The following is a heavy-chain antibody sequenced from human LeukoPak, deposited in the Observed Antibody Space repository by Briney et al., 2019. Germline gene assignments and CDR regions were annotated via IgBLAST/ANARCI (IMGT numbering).Heavy chain of an antibody. CDR1: GGALSGYS. J-gene: IGHJ3*02. CDR2: IYYTGST. Sequence: PSETLSLTCSVSGGALSGYSWSWIRQPPGKGLEWIGYIYYTGSTNYNPSLKSRVTISVDTSKNQLSLKLRSVTAADTAVYYCARQDSGTYLNPLDIWGQGTVVTVSS. D-gene: IGHD1-26*01. V-gene: IGHV4-59*08. CDR3: ARQDSGTYLNPLDI.